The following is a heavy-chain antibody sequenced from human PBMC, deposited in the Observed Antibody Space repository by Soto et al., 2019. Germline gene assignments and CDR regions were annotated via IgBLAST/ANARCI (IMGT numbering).Heavy chain of an antibody. CDR1: GGSISSSSCY. J-gene: IGHJ6*02. D-gene: IGHD3-9*01. CDR2: IYYSGST. V-gene: IGHV4-39*01. Sequence: SETLSLTCPVSGGSISSSSCYWGWIRQPPGKGLEWIGSIYYSGSTYYNPSLKSRVTISVDTSKNQFSLKLSSVTAADTAVYYCASGYDILTGYPRGDYYGMDVWGQGTTVTVSS. CDR3: ASGYDILTGYPRGDYYGMDV.